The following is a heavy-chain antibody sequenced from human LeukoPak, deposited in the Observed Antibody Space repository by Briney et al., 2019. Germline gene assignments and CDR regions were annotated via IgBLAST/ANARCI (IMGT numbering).Heavy chain of an antibody. D-gene: IGHD3-3*01. CDR3: ARVPYDFWSGYYQDSFDY. V-gene: IGHV4-34*01. Sequence: SETLSLTCAVYGGSFSGYYWSWIRQPPGKGLEWIGEINHSGSTNYNPSPKSRVTISVDTSKNQFSLKLSSVTAADTAVYYCARVPYDFWSGYYQDSFDYWGQGTLVTVSS. CDR1: GGSFSGYY. CDR2: INHSGST. J-gene: IGHJ4*02.